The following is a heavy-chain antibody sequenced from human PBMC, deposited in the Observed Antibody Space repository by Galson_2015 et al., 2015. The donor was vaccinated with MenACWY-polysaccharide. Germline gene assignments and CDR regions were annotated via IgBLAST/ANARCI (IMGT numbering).Heavy chain of an antibody. D-gene: IGHD6-13*01. J-gene: IGHJ4*02. CDR3: AKESAHSSSSYVIPEAFEY. V-gene: IGHV3-23*01. Sequence: SLRLSCAASGFTFSSYVMSWVRQAPGKGLEWVSGISDSGGSTYYADSVKGRFTISRDNSKNTLYLQMNSLRAEDTAVYYCAKESAHSSSSYVIPEAFEYWGQGTLVTVSS. CDR1: GFTFSSYV. CDR2: ISDSGGST.